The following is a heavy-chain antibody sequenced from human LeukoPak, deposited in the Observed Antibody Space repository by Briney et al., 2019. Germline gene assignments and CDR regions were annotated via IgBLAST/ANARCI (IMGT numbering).Heavy chain of an antibody. CDR3: ARDATGYGDSFDY. V-gene: IGHV4-59*01. Sequence: PSETLSLTCTVSGGSISSYYWSWIRQPPGKGLECIGYIYYSGSTNYNPSLKSRVTISVDTSKNQFSLKLSSVTAADTAVYYCARDATGYGDSFDYWGQGTLVTVSS. J-gene: IGHJ4*02. CDR2: IYYSGST. D-gene: IGHD4-17*01. CDR1: GGSISSYY.